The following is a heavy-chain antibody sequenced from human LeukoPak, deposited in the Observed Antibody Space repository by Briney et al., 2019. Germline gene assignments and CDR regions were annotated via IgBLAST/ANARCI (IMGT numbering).Heavy chain of an antibody. CDR3: ARGSHYGDY. V-gene: IGHV3-74*01. J-gene: IGHJ4*02. D-gene: IGHD3-16*01. CDR1: GFTFSSYW. Sequence: PGGSLRLSCAASGFTFSSYWMHWVRQAPGKGLVWVSLISSGGTITSYADSVKGRFTISRDNAKNTLYLQMNSLRAEDTAVYYCARGSHYGDYWGQGTLVTVSS. CDR2: ISSGGTIT.